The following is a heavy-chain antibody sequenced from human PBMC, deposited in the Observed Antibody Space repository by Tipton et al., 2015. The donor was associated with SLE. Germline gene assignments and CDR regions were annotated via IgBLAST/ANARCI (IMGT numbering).Heavy chain of an antibody. V-gene: IGHV1-69*01. CDR3: ARDPMVRGEGQFDY. CDR1: GGTFSSYA. Sequence: QLVQSGAEVKKPGSSVKVSCKASGGTFSSYAISWVRQAPGQGLEWMGGIIPIFGTANYAQKFQGRVTITADESTSTAYMELSSLRSGDAAMYYCARDPMVRGEGQFDYWGQGTLVTVSS. J-gene: IGHJ4*02. CDR2: IIPIFGTA. D-gene: IGHD3-10*01.